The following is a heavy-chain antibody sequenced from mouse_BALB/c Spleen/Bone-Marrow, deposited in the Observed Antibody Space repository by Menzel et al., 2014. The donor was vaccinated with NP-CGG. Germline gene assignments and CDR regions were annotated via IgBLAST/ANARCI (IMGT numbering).Heavy chain of an antibody. J-gene: IGHJ4*01. V-gene: IGHV10-1*02. CDR3: VGAISYDFYYAMDY. CDR2: IRSKSNNYAT. CDR1: GFTFNMYA. Sequence: EVKLVESGGGLVQPKGSLKLSCAASGFTFNMYALHWVRQAPGKGLEWAARIRSKSNNYATYYADSVKDRFTISRDDSQTMLYLQMNNLKTEDTAMYYCVGAISYDFYYAMDYWGQGTSVTVSS. D-gene: IGHD2-4*01.